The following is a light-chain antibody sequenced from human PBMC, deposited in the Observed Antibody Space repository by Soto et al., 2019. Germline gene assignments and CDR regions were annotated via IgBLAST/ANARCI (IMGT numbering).Light chain of an antibody. CDR2: AAS. J-gene: IGKJ5*01. Sequence: DIQMTQSPSSLSASVGDRVTITCRASQGISNFLAWYQQKPGKVPKLLISAASTLQSGVPSRFSGSGSGTDFTLTITSLQPEDVATYYCQKYSSVITCGQGPRLEIK. CDR1: QGISNF. CDR3: QKYSSVIT. V-gene: IGKV1-27*01.